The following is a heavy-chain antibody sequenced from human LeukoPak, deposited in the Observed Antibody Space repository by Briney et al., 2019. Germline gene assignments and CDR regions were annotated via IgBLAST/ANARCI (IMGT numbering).Heavy chain of an antibody. D-gene: IGHD3-10*02. V-gene: IGHV3-48*04. CDR1: GFTFSSHG. Sequence: GETLRLSCAASGFTFSSHGMNWVRQAPGKGLEWVSYISSGSTIYYADSVKGRFTISRDNAKNSLYLQMNSLRAEDTAVYYCAELGITMIGGVWGKGTTVTISS. CDR3: AELGITMIGGV. CDR2: ISSGSTI. J-gene: IGHJ6*04.